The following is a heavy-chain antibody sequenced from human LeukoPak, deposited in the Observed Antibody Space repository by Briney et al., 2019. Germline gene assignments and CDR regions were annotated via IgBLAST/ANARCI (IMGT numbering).Heavy chain of an antibody. CDR2: IKSDGST. Sequence: GGSLRLPCAASGFSFSGSWMHWVRQAPGEGLVWVSRIKSDGSTLYADSVRGRFTISRDNAKNTLYLQMNSLRAEDTAVYYCARDNYYTMDVWGQGTTVTVSS. CDR1: GFSFSGSW. J-gene: IGHJ6*02. V-gene: IGHV3-74*01. CDR3: ARDNYYTMDV.